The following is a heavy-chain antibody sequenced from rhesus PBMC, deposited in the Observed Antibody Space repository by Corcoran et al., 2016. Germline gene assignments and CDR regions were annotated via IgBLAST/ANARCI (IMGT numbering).Heavy chain of an antibody. J-gene: IGHJ4*01. CDR1: GYSFTSYW. Sequence: EVQLVQSGAEVKRPGESLKISCKTSGYSFTSYWISWVRQIPGKGLKWMGAIDPSDSDTRYNPSFQGQVTISADKSISTAYLQWSRLKASDTATYYCAKGGWGDLFDYWGQGVLVTVSS. V-gene: IGHV5-20*01. CDR2: IDPSDSDT. D-gene: IGHD3-34*01. CDR3: AKGGWGDLFDY.